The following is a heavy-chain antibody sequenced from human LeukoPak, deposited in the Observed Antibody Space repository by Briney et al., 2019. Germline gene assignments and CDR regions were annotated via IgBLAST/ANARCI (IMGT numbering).Heavy chain of an antibody. CDR1: GGSTSSDSYY. J-gene: IGHJ5*02. D-gene: IGHD6-13*01. V-gene: IGHV4-39*01. Sequence: SETLSLTCTVSGGSTSSDSYYWGWIRQPPGKGLEWIGNIYYSGSTFYNPSLKSRVTMSVDTSKNQFSLRLSSVTAADTAVYYCARQSRYSSSWHANNWFDPWGQGTLVTVSS. CDR3: ARQSRYSSSWHANNWFDP. CDR2: IYYSGST.